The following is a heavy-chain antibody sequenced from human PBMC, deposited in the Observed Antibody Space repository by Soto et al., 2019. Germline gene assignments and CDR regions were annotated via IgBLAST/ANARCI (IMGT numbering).Heavy chain of an antibody. Sequence: QVQLVESGGGVVRPGTSLRLSCAASGFPFNNYAMHWVRQRPGKGLDWVAVISYDGSNSYYSDSVKGRFTVSRDRSKNTLSLQMNSVRVEDTAVYYCAKGILSATFAPYAMDVWGQGTTVTVSS. V-gene: IGHV3-30*18. CDR2: ISYDGSNS. CDR1: GFPFNNYA. CDR3: AKGILSATFAPYAMDV. J-gene: IGHJ6*02. D-gene: IGHD3-16*01.